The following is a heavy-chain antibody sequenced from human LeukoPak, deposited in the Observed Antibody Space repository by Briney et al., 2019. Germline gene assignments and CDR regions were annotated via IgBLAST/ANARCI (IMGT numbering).Heavy chain of an antibody. V-gene: IGHV3-21*01. CDR2: ISSSSSYI. Sequence: RGSLRLSCAASGFTFSSYSMNWVRQAPGKGLEWVSSISSSSSYIYYADSVKGRFTISRDNAKNSLYLQMNSLRAEDTAVYYCARKADSSGYFDAFDIWGQGTMVTVSS. CDR3: ARKADSSGYFDAFDI. J-gene: IGHJ3*02. CDR1: GFTFSSYS. D-gene: IGHD3-22*01.